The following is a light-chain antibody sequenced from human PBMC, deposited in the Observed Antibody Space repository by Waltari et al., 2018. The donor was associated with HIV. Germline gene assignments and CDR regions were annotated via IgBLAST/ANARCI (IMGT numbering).Light chain of an antibody. CDR3: GTWDSSLSAWV. V-gene: IGLV1-51*01. J-gene: IGLJ3*02. CDR1: SPNIGKHY. Sequence: QSVLTQPPSVSAAPGQKVTISCSGSSPNIGKHYVCWYQQLPGTAPKLLIYDNNKRPSGIPDRFSGSKSGTSATLGITGLQTGDEADYYCGTWDSSLSAWVFGGGTKLTVL. CDR2: DNN.